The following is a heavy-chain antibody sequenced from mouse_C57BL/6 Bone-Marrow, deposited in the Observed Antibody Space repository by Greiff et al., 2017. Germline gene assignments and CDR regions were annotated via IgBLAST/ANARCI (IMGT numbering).Heavy chain of an antibody. CDR1: GYTFTSYW. V-gene: IGHV1-69*01. CDR3: ARIYYGNYAAWFAY. Sequence: VKLQQPGAELVMPGASVKLSCKASGYTFTSYWMHWVKQRSGQGLEWIGEIDPSDSSTNYNQKFKGKSTLTVDKSSSTADMQLSSLTAEDSAVYYCARIYYGNYAAWFAYWGQGTLVTVSA. D-gene: IGHD2-1*01. CDR2: IDPSDSST. J-gene: IGHJ3*01.